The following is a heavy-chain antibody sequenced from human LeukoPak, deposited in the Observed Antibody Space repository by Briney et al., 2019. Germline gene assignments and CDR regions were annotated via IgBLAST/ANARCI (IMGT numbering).Heavy chain of an antibody. CDR1: GYALTAYY. CDR2: INPNSGGT. J-gene: IGHJ3*02. V-gene: IGHV1-2*06. CDR3: ARDPRAYCGGDCYPDAFDI. Sequence: GASVKVSCKASGYALTAYYIYWVRQAPGQGLEWMGRINPNSGGTDYAQNFQGRVTMTRDTSISTAYMELSSPRSEDTAVYYCARDPRAYCGGDCYPDAFDIWGQGTMVTVSS. D-gene: IGHD2-21*02.